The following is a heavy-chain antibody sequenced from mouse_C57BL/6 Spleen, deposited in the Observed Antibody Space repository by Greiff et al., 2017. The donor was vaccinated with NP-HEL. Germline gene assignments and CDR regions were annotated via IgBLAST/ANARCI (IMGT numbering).Heavy chain of an antibody. CDR2: IYPRSGNT. Sequence: QLKQSGAALALPFSSFPLSFPSSFSPFTISFIIFFNHITLQCLEWIGEIYPRSGNTYYNEKFKGKATLTADKSSSTAYMELRSLTSEDSAVYFCARGDPVTTRAMDYWGQGTSVTVSS. V-gene: IGHV1-81*01. CDR3: ARGDPVTTRAMDY. J-gene: IGHJ4*01. CDR1: FSPFTISF. D-gene: IGHD2-5*01.